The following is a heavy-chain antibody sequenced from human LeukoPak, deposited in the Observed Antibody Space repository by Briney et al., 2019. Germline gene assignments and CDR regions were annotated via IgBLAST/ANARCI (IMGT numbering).Heavy chain of an antibody. D-gene: IGHD5-18*01. J-gene: IGHJ4*02. CDR2: IYYSGST. V-gene: IGHV4-59*01. CDR1: GGSISSYY. Sequence: SETLSLTCTVSGGSISSYYWSWIWQPPGKGLEWIGYIYYSGSTNYNPSLKSRVTISVDTSKNQFSLKLSSVTAADTAVYYCAREAHTAIDYWGQGTLVTVSS. CDR3: AREAHTAIDY.